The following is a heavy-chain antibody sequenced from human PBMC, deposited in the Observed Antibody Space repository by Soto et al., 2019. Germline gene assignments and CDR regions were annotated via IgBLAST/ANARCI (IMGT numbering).Heavy chain of an antibody. D-gene: IGHD2-8*01. V-gene: IGHV4-34*01. J-gene: IGHJ4*02. CDR3: ARTRGYCINGVCYRY. CDR2: INHSGST. CDR1: GGSSSGYY. Sequence: SETLSLTCAVYGGSSSGYYWSWIRQPPGKGLEWIGEINHSGSTNYNPSLKSRVIISVDTSKNQFSLKVSSVTAADTAVYYCARTRGYCINGVCYRYWGQGTQVTVSS.